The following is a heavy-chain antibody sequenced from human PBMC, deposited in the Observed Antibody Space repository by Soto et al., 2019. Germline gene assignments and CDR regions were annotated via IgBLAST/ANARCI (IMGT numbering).Heavy chain of an antibody. D-gene: IGHD6-13*01. CDR1: GYTFTTYG. CDR2: ISGYNGNT. Sequence: QVQLVQSGAEVKKPGASVKVSCKASGYTFTTYGISWVRQAPGQGLEWMGWISGYNGNTNYAQKLQGRVTMTTDTSTSTAYMELRSLRSDDTAVYYCARDNKLAAGTTDYYYGMDVWGQGTTVTVSS. J-gene: IGHJ6*02. V-gene: IGHV1-18*01. CDR3: ARDNKLAAGTTDYYYGMDV.